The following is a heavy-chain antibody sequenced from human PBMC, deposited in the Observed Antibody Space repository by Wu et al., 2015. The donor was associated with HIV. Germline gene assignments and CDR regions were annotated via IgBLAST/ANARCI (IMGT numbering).Heavy chain of an antibody. CDR1: GYTFIDYD. D-gene: IGHD2-21*01. CDR2: MNPRSGSS. CDR3: ASGIQAGGANY. Sequence: QVQLAQSGPEVRKPGASVKVSCKASGYTFIDYDINWVRQASGQGLEWMGWMNPRSGSSRSTQKFEGRINMTRTSSTRTAYMEMTSLTSDDTAIYYCASGIQAGGANYWGQGILVTVSS. J-gene: IGHJ4*02. V-gene: IGHV1-8*02.